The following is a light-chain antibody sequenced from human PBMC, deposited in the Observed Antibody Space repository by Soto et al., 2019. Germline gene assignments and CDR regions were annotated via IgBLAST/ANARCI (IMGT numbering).Light chain of an antibody. CDR3: HQYHRDSRA. Sequence: DIQMTQSPSILSASIGDRVIITCRASQSINYWLAWYQQKPGKAPKLLIYDASSLESGVPSRFSGSGSGTEFTLTISSLQPDDFATYYCHQYHRDSRAFGQGTKVEIK. CDR1: QSINYW. V-gene: IGKV1-5*01. CDR2: DAS. J-gene: IGKJ1*01.